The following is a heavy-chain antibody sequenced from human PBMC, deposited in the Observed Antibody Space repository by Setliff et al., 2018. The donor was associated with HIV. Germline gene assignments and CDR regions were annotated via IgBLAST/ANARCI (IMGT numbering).Heavy chain of an antibody. J-gene: IGHJ4*02. CDR2: INHSGST. D-gene: IGHD2-2*01. CDR3: ARGMGSTSCFGH. Sequence: NPSETLSLTCAVYGGSFSGYYWSWIRQPPGKGLEWIGEINHSGSTNYNPSLKSRVTISVDTSKNQFSLKLSSVTAADTAVYYCARGMGSTSCFGHWGQGTLVTSPQ. V-gene: IGHV4-34*01. CDR1: GGSFSGYY.